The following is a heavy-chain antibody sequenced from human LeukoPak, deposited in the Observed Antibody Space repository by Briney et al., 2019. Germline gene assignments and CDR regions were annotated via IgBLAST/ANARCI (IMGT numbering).Heavy chain of an antibody. CDR3: ARGPAAAGTHYYYYGMDV. J-gene: IGHJ6*02. CDR1: GGSFSGYY. D-gene: IGHD6-13*01. V-gene: IGHV4-34*01. CDR2: INHSGST. Sequence: PSETLSLTCAVYGGSFSGYYWSWIRQPPGKGLEWIGEINHSGSTNYNPSLKSRVTISVDTSKIQFSLKLSSVTAADTAVYYCARGPAAAGTHYYYYGMDVWGQGTTVTVSS.